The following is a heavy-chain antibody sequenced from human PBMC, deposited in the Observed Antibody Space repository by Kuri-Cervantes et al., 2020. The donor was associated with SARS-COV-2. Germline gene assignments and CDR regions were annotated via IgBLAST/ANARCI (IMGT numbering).Heavy chain of an antibody. V-gene: IGHV3-48*02. CDR2: ISSSSSTT. Sequence: GGSLRLSCAASGFTFSSYSMNWVRQAPGKGLEWVSYISSSSSTTYYADSVKGRFTISRDNAKNSLYLQMNSLRDEGTAVYYCARQYYDILTGYYLYGMDVWGQGTTVTVSS. CDR1: GFTFSSYS. D-gene: IGHD3-9*01. J-gene: IGHJ6*02. CDR3: ARQYYDILTGYYLYGMDV.